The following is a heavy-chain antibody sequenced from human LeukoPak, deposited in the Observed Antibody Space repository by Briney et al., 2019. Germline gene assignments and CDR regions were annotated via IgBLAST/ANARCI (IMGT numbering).Heavy chain of an antibody. D-gene: IGHD6-6*01. Sequence: SGTLSLTCAVSGGSISSSNRWSWVRQPPGKGLAWIGEIYHSGSTNYNPSLKSRVTISVDKSKNQFSLKLSSVTAADTAVYYCARLAARPRGPFDYWGQGTLVTVSS. CDR2: IYHSGST. V-gene: IGHV4-4*02. J-gene: IGHJ4*02. CDR3: ARLAARPRGPFDY. CDR1: GGSISSSNR.